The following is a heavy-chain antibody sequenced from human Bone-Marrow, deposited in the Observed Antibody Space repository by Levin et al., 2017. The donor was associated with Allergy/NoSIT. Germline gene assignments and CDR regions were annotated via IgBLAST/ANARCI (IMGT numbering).Heavy chain of an antibody. D-gene: IGHD2-2*01. J-gene: IGHJ6*02. CDR2: ISSSGAFI. Sequence: PGESLKISCAASGFTFSSYAMNWVRQAPGKGLEWVSSISSSGAFIYYADSVKGRFTISRDSAKNSLYLQMNSLSPEDTAVYYCARDLVVVVPPAISEGMDVWGQGTTVTVSS. CDR3: ARDLVVVVPPAISEGMDV. V-gene: IGHV3-21*01. CDR1: GFTFSSYA.